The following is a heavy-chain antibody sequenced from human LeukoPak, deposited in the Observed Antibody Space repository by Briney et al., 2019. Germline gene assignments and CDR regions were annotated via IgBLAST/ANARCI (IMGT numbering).Heavy chain of an antibody. D-gene: IGHD6-19*01. CDR3: ARQEYSSGWYWVY. V-gene: IGHV5-51*01. CDR2: IYPGDSDT. J-gene: IGHJ4*02. Sequence: GESLKISCKGSGYSFTSHWIGWVRQMPGKGLEWMGIIYPGDSDTRYSPSFQGQVTISADKSISTAYLQWSSLKASDTAMYYCARQEYSSGWYWVYWGQGTLVTVSS. CDR1: GYSFTSHW.